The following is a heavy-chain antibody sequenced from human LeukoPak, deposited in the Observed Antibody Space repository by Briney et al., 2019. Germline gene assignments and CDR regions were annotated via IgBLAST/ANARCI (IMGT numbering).Heavy chain of an antibody. CDR1: LFPFSNYW. Sequence: GGALRLSRVASLFPFSNYWMTWVRPAPWKGLAWVANIKQDGSKKSYVDSVKGRFTISRDNAKNSLYLQMNSLRAEDTAIYYCTRVGYIDEGIDYWGQGTLVTVSS. CDR3: TRVGYIDEGIDY. D-gene: IGHD5-24*01. V-gene: IGHV3-7*04. J-gene: IGHJ4*02. CDR2: IKQDGSKK.